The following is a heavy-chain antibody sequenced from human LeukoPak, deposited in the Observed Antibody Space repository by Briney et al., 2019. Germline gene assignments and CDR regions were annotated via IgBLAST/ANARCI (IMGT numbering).Heavy chain of an antibody. CDR3: AKGGRFGSSTGYYFDY. J-gene: IGHJ4*02. CDR1: GFTFNSYG. V-gene: IGHV3-21*01. D-gene: IGHD6-13*01. CDR2: ISSSSSYI. Sequence: GGSLRLSCAASGFTFNSYGMNWVRQAPGKGLEWVSSISSSSSYIYYADSVKGRFTISRDNAKNTLYLQMNSLRAEDTAVYYCAKGGRFGSSTGYYFDYWGQGTLVTVSS.